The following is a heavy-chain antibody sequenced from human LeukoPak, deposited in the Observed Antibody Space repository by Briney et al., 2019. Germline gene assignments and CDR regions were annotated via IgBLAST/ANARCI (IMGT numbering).Heavy chain of an antibody. CDR2: IIPIFGTA. CDR1: GGTFSSYA. CDR3: ARGGSSWLNYYYYMDV. D-gene: IGHD6-13*01. J-gene: IGHJ6*03. V-gene: IGHV1-69*05. Sequence: SVTVSCKASGGTFSSYAISWVRQAPGQGLEWMGGIIPIFGTANYAQKFQGRVTITTDESTSTAYMELSSLRSEDTAVYYCARGGSSWLNYYYYMDVWGKGTTVTVSS.